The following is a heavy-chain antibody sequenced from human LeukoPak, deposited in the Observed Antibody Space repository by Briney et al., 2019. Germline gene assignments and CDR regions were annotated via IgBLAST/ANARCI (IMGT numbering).Heavy chain of an antibody. V-gene: IGHV3-15*01. CDR1: GFTFSNAW. CDR2: VKSKPDGGTI. CDR3: ATGRAFDI. J-gene: IGHJ3*02. Sequence: GGSLRLSCAGSGFTFSNAWMNWVCQAPGKGLEWVGRVKSKPDGGTIDYAAPVKDRFTISRDDSKNTVYLQMNSLKTEDTAVHFCATGRAFDIWGQGTMVTVSS.